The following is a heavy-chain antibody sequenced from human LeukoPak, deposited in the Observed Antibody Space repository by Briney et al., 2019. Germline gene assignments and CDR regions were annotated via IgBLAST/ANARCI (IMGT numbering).Heavy chain of an antibody. Sequence: SETLSLTCTVSGGSISSSSYYWGWIRQPPGKGLEWIGSIYYSGSTYYNPSLESRVTISVDTSKNQFSLKLSSVTAADTAVYYCARQERFLEWLPYYYYYGMDVWGQGTTVTVSS. CDR3: ARQERFLEWLPYYYYYGMDV. V-gene: IGHV4-39*01. D-gene: IGHD3-3*01. CDR1: GGSISSSSYY. CDR2: IYYSGST. J-gene: IGHJ6*02.